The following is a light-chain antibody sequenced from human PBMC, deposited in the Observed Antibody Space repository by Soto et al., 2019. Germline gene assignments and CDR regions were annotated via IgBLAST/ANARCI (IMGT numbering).Light chain of an antibody. CDR2: GAS. Sequence: EIVLTQSPGTLSLSPGERATLSCRASQSVSNNYLAWYHQKPGRAPRLVIYGASSRATGIPDRFSGSGSGADFTLTIRRLEPEDFAVYYWQGCGTSPWTFGRGTRVEIK. V-gene: IGKV3-20*01. CDR1: QSVSNNY. CDR3: QGCGTSPWT. J-gene: IGKJ1*01.